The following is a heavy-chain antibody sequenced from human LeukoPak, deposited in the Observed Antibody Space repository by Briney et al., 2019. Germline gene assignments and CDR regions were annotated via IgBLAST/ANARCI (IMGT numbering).Heavy chain of an antibody. CDR3: ARGTYNTSPPDL. CDR1: SVSIRSNY. V-gene: IGHV4-59*01. J-gene: IGHJ3*01. CDR2: IYYTGIS. Sequence: SETLSLTCSVSSVSIRSNYWSWVRQPPGKGLEWIGYIYYTGISKYNPSLKSRVTILIDTSRNQFSLKLSSVTAADTAIYYCARGTYNTSPPDLWGQGTTVTVSS. D-gene: IGHD1-14*01.